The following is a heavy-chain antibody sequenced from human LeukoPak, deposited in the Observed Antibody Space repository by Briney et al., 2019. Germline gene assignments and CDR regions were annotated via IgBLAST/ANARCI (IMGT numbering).Heavy chain of an antibody. CDR1: GGSISSSSYY. CDR3: ARDRRTMVRGVITYNWFDP. J-gene: IGHJ5*02. V-gene: IGHV4-39*02. CDR2: IYYSGST. Sequence: SETLSLTCTVSGGSISSSSYYWGWIRQPPGKGLEWIGSIYYSGSTYYNPSLKSRVTISVDTSKNQFSLKLSSVTAADTAVYYCARDRRTMVRGVITYNWFDPWGQGTLVTVSS. D-gene: IGHD3-10*01.